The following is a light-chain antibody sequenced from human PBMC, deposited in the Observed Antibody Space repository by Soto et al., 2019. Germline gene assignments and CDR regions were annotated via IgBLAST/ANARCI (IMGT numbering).Light chain of an antibody. V-gene: IGKV3-11*01. J-gene: IGKJ1*01. Sequence: ELVLTQSPGTLSLSPGERATLSCRASQSVTTYIAWYQQRPGQAPRLLIYDVSYRASGIPARFSGSGSGTDFTLTISSLEPEDFAVYYCQQRTNWSWTFGQGTKVDTK. CDR1: QSVTTY. CDR3: QQRTNWSWT. CDR2: DVS.